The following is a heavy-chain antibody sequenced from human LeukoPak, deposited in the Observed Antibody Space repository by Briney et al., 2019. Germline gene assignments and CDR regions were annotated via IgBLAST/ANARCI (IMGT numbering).Heavy chain of an antibody. CDR1: GFTFSSSS. CDR3: ARAPSGENYFPWYFDL. D-gene: IGHD2/OR15-2a*01. Sequence: GGSLRLSCAASGFTFSSSSLNWVRQAPGKGLEWVSSITRHSTYIYYADSMKGRFTISRGSAKNSLYLQMNSLRADDTAVYYCARAPSGENYFPWYFDLWGRGTLVTVSS. V-gene: IGHV3-21*01. J-gene: IGHJ2*01. CDR2: ITRHSTYI.